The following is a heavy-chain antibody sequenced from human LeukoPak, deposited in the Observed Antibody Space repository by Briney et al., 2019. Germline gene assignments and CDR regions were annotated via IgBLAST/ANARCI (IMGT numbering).Heavy chain of an antibody. Sequence: GGSLRLSCAASGFTVSSNYVNWVRQAPGKGLEWVSLISTAGNTHSADSVKGRFIISRDNSKNTLYLQMNSLRAEDTAVYYCAKGGPVLRYFDWSEVYYFDYWGQGTLVTVSS. CDR1: GFTVSSNY. V-gene: IGHV3-66*01. CDR3: AKGGPVLRYFDWSEVYYFDY. D-gene: IGHD3-9*01. CDR2: ISTAGNT. J-gene: IGHJ4*02.